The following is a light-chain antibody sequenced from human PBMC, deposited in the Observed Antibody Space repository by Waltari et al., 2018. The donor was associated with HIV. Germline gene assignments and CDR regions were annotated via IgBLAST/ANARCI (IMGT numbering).Light chain of an antibody. Sequence: QSALNQPASVSGSPGQSLTISCTGTRSDGGGYNLVSWYQQHQGKAPKLMIYEVSKRPSGVSNRFSGSKSGNTASLTISGLQAEDEADYYCCAYAGSTTYVIFGGGTKLTVL. V-gene: IGLV2-23*02. CDR3: CAYAGSTTYVI. CDR2: EVS. CDR1: RSDGGGYNL. J-gene: IGLJ2*01.